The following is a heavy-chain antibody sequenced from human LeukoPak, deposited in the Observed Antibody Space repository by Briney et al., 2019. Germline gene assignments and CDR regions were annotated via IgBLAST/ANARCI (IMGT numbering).Heavy chain of an antibody. CDR1: GYSFTGHY. Sequence: ASVKVSCKASGYSFTGHYIHWVRQAPGQGLEWMGWINPNSGGTNYARKFQGRVTMTRDTSISTAYMDLSRLRSDDTAVYYCARDPAGIAAAYFDYWGQGTLVTVSS. D-gene: IGHD6-13*01. V-gene: IGHV1-2*02. CDR2: INPNSGGT. CDR3: ARDPAGIAAAYFDY. J-gene: IGHJ4*02.